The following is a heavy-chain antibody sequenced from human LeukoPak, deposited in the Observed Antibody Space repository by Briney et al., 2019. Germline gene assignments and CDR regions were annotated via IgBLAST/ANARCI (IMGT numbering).Heavy chain of an antibody. D-gene: IGHD2-15*01. V-gene: IGHV1-69*04. Sequence: SVKVSCKASGGTFSSYAISWVRQAPGQGIEWMGRIIPIFGIANYAQKFQGRVTITADKSTSTAYMELSSLRSEDTAVYYCARAVVVVAATNGAFDIWGQGTMVTVSS. J-gene: IGHJ3*02. CDR1: GGTFSSYA. CDR2: IIPIFGIA. CDR3: ARAVVVVAATNGAFDI.